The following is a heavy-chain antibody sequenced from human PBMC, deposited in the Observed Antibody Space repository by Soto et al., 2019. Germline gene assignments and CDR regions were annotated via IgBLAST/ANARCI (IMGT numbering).Heavy chain of an antibody. CDR1: GFTFSSYS. V-gene: IGHV3-21*01. CDR2: ISSSSSYI. J-gene: IGHJ5*02. Sequence: GGSLRLSCAASGFTFSSYSMNWVRQAPGKGLEWVSSISSSSSYIYYADSVKGRFTISRDNAKNSLYLQMNSLRAEDTAVYYCAGSSSSGLFDPWGQRTLVTVSS. CDR3: AGSSSSGLFDP. D-gene: IGHD6-6*01.